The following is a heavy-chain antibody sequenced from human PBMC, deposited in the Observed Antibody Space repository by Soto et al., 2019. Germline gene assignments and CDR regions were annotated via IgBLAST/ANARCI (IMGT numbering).Heavy chain of an antibody. D-gene: IGHD6-13*01. V-gene: IGHV3-23*01. Sequence: PGGSLRLSCAASGFAFSVTCMSWIRQAPGKGLEWVSAISGSGGSTYYADSVKGRFTISRDNSKNTLYLQMNSLRAEDTAVYYCARDKKLGYTNTPLEYWGQGTLVTVSS. CDR3: ARDKKLGYTNTPLEY. J-gene: IGHJ4*02. CDR1: GFAFSVTC. CDR2: ISGSGGST.